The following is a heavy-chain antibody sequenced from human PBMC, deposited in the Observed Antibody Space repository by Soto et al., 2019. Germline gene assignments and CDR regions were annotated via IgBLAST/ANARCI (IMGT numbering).Heavy chain of an antibody. D-gene: IGHD3-16*01. J-gene: IGHJ5*02. Sequence: QVQLVQSGAEVKKPGASVKVSCKASGYTFTSYGISWVRQAPGQGLEWMGWISAYNGNTYYAQKIQGRFTMTTDTSTSTAYMELRSLSSDDTAVYYCARVEDDLDWFDPWGQGTLVTVSS. V-gene: IGHV1-18*01. CDR2: ISAYNGNT. CDR3: ARVEDDLDWFDP. CDR1: GYTFTSYG.